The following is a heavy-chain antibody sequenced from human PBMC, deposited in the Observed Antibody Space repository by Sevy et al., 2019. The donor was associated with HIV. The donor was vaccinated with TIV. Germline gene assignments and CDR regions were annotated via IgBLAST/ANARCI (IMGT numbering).Heavy chain of an antibody. V-gene: IGHV3-30-3*01. CDR1: GFTFSSYA. J-gene: IGHJ4*02. CDR2: ISYDGSNK. CDR3: ARGSGLRRTVTTGSDYFDY. D-gene: IGHD4-4*01. Sequence: GGSLRLSCAASGFTFSSYAMHWVRQAPGKGLEWVAVISYDGSNKYYADSVKGRFTISRDNSKNTLYRQMNSLRAEDTAVYYCARGSGLRRTVTTGSDYFDYWGQGTLVTVSS.